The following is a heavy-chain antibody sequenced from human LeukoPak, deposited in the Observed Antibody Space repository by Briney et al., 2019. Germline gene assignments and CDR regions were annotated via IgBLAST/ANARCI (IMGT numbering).Heavy chain of an antibody. Sequence: LPGGSLRLSCAASGFTFSSYAMSWVRQAPGKGLEWVSAISGSGGSTYYADSVKGRFTISRDNSKNTLYLQMNSLRAEDTAVYYCAKDLGSGSSKTDRSYHYWGQGTLVTVSS. V-gene: IGHV3-23*01. D-gene: IGHD1-26*01. CDR3: AKDLGSGSSKTDRSYHY. CDR2: ISGSGGST. CDR1: GFTFSSYA. J-gene: IGHJ4*02.